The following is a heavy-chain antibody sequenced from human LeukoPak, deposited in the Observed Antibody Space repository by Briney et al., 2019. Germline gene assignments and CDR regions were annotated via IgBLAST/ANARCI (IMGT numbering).Heavy chain of an antibody. D-gene: IGHD6-19*01. V-gene: IGHV3-23*01. J-gene: IGHJ4*02. CDR2: ISGSGGST. CDR3: AKDRGYSSGWYLDY. Sequence: GGSLRLSCAASGFTFSSYGMHWVRQAPGKGLEWASTISGSGGSTYYADSVKGRFTISRDYSKNTLDLQMNSLRAEDTAVYYCAKDRGYSSGWYLDYWGQGALVTVSS. CDR1: GFTFSSYG.